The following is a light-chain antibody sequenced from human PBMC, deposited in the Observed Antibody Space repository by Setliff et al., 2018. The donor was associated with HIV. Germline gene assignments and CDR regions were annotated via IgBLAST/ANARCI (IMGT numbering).Light chain of an antibody. V-gene: IGLV1-40*01. J-gene: IGLJ3*02. Sequence: QSALTQPPSVSGAPGQRVTISCTWSSSNIGGGYDVHWYQQLPGTAPKLLIHGNIYRASGVPDRFSAFKSGTSASLAITGLRVEDEADYYCQSHDSSLSARVFGGGTKVTVL. CDR2: GNI. CDR1: SSNIGGGYD. CDR3: QSHDSSLSARV.